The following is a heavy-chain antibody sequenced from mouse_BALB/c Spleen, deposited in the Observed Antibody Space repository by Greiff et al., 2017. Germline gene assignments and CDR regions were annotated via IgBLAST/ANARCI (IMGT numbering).Heavy chain of an antibody. J-gene: IGHJ3*01. CDR1: GFTFSSYA. V-gene: IGHV5-9-4*01. D-gene: IGHD1-2*01. Sequence: EVHLVESGGGLVKPGGSLKLSCAASGFTFSSYAMSWVRQSPEKRLEWVAEISSGGSYTYYPDTVTGRFTISRDNAKNTLYLEMSSLRSEDTAMYYCARDRNTATGFAYWGQGTLVTVSA. CDR2: ISSGGSYT. CDR3: ARDRNTATGFAY.